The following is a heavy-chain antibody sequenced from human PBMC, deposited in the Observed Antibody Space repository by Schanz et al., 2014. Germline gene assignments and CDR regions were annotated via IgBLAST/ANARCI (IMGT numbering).Heavy chain of an antibody. D-gene: IGHD6-19*01. J-gene: IGHJ4*02. CDR2: ISYHGSER. CDR3: GRDYSGGALDY. Sequence: VQLVESGGGLVQPGRSLRLSCAGSGFSFSDYGMHWVRQAPGRGLEWVAVISYHGSERYYADSVKGRFTLSRDNSKNTMDLQMNSLRPEDTAVYYCGRDYSGGALDYWGQGTLVTVSS. V-gene: IGHV3-30*03. CDR1: GFSFSDYG.